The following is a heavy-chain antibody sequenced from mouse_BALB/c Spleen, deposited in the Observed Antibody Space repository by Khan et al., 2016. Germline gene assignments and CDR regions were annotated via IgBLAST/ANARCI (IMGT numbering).Heavy chain of an antibody. D-gene: IGHD1-1*01. CDR1: GYTFTNYG. J-gene: IGHJ3*01. V-gene: IGHV9-3*02. CDR3: AEDYYGSNWFAY. CDR2: INTNTGEP. Sequence: QIQLVQSGPELKKPGETVKISCKASGYTFTNYGMNWVKQAPGKGLKWMGWINTNTGEPTYAEEFKGRFAFSLETSARTAYLQINNLNNEDTATYFCAEDYYGSNWFAYWGQGTLGTVSA.